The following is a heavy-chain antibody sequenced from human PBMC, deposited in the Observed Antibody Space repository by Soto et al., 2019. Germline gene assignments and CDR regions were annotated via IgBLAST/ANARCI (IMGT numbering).Heavy chain of an antibody. D-gene: IGHD3-9*01. CDR2: IYYSGST. J-gene: IGHJ5*02. CDR3: ARHGSEDWLLGQDWFDP. Sequence: PSETLSLTCTVSGGSISSCYWSWIRQPPGKGLEWIGYIYYSGSTNYNPSLKSRVTISVDTSKNQFSLKLSSVTAADTAVYFCARHGSEDWLLGQDWFDPWGQGTLVTVS. CDR1: GGSISSCY. V-gene: IGHV4-59*08.